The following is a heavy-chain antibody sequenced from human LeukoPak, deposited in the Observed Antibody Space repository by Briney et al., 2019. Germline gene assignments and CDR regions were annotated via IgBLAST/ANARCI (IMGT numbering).Heavy chain of an antibody. V-gene: IGHV4-34*01. CDR2: INHSGST. CDR3: ARGRGAAAGRSSWFDP. J-gene: IGHJ5*02. Sequence: PSETLSLTCAVYGGSFSGYYWSWIRQPPGKGREWIGEINHSGSTNYNPSLKRRVTISVDTSKNQFSLKLSSVTAADTAVYYCARGRGAAAGRSSWFDPWGQGTLVTVSS. D-gene: IGHD6-13*01. CDR1: GGSFSGYY.